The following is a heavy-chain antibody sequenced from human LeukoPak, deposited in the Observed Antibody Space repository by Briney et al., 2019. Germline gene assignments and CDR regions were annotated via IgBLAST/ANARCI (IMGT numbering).Heavy chain of an antibody. D-gene: IGHD2-2*01. CDR1: GGSIGDYY. Sequence: SETLSLTCTVSGGSIGDYYWNWIRQPAGKGLEWIGRIYTSGSTNYSPSLKSRVTISVDTSKNQFSLKLSSVTAADTAVYYCARAQPGYYFDYWGQGTLVTVSS. J-gene: IGHJ4*02. CDR3: ARAQPGYYFDY. V-gene: IGHV4-4*07. CDR2: IYTSGST.